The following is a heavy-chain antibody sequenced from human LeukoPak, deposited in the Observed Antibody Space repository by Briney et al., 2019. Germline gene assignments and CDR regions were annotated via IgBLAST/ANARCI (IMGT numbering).Heavy chain of an antibody. Sequence: ASVKVSCKASGYPFSTYGFIWVRHGPGQGFEWLGWISAYSGDSKYPQQFRDRVTMTTDTSTSTAYMELRSLRSDDTAVYYCARDRGRSSSSWLKYYFDYWGQGTLVTVSS. CDR3: ARDRGRSSSSWLKYYFDY. CDR1: GYPFSTYG. J-gene: IGHJ4*02. V-gene: IGHV1-18*01. CDR2: ISAYSGDS. D-gene: IGHD6-13*01.